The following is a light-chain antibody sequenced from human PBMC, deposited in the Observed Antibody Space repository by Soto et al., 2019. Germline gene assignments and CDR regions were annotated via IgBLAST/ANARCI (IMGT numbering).Light chain of an antibody. Sequence: QAVLPQAPSVSGAPGQRVTISCTGSSSKIGAGHDVHWYQQVPGTAPKLLLYGNNNRPSGVPDRFSASKSGTSASLTINGLHVEDEADYHCQSYDNRRTSRVFGGGTKLTVL. J-gene: IGLJ3*02. CDR1: SSKIGAGHD. V-gene: IGLV1-40*01. CDR3: QSYDNRRTSRV. CDR2: GNN.